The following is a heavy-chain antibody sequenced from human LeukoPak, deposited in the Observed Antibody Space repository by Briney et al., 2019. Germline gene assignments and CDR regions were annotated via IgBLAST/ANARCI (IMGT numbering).Heavy chain of an antibody. CDR3: ARGRGGGGYYDYYYYMDV. V-gene: IGHV3-23*01. CDR2: SSSSDDGK. CDR1: GLSLNSYA. Sequence: GGSLRLSCTASGLSLNSYAMSWVRQVPGKGLEWVSASSSSDDGKWYAESVRGRFTISRDNAKNSLYLQMNSLRAEDTAVYYCARGRGGGGYYDYYYYMDVWGKGTTVTVSS. D-gene: IGHD2-15*01. J-gene: IGHJ6*03.